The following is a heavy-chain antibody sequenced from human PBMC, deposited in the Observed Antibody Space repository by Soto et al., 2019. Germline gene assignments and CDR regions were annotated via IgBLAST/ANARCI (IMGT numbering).Heavy chain of an antibody. CDR2: INAGNGNT. D-gene: IGHD2-2*01. Sequence: QVQLVQSGAEVKKPGASVKVSCKASGYTFTSYAMHWVRQAPGQRLEWMGWINAGNGNTKYSQKFQGRVTITRDTSASTAYMELSSLRSEDTAVYYCARDRLRYCSSTSCQNYNWFDPWGQGTLVTVSS. J-gene: IGHJ5*02. V-gene: IGHV1-3*01. CDR3: ARDRLRYCSSTSCQNYNWFDP. CDR1: GYTFTSYA.